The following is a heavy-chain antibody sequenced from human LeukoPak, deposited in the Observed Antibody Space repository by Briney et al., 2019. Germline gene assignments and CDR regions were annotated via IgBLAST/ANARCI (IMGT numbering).Heavy chain of an antibody. CDR1: GFTFSSYG. CDR2: IKQDGSEK. V-gene: IGHV3-7*01. Sequence: GGSLRLSCAASGFTFSSYGMSWVRQAPGKGLEWVANIKQDGSEKYYVDSVKGRFTISRDNAKNSLYLQMNSLRAEDTAVYYCARDLGWSPLGYMDVWGKGTTVTVSS. CDR3: ARDLGWSPLGYMDV. J-gene: IGHJ6*03. D-gene: IGHD3-3*01.